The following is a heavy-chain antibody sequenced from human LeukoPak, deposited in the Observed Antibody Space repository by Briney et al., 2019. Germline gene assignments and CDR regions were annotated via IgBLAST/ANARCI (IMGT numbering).Heavy chain of an antibody. Sequence: GGSLRLSCAASGFTFSSYAMSWVRQAPGKGLGWVSAISGSGGSTYYADSVKGRFTISRDNSKNTLYLQMNSLRAEDTAVYYCAKSRVLRYFDCNFDYWGQGTLVTVSS. D-gene: IGHD3-9*01. J-gene: IGHJ4*02. V-gene: IGHV3-23*01. CDR1: GFTFSSYA. CDR3: AKSRVLRYFDCNFDY. CDR2: ISGSGGST.